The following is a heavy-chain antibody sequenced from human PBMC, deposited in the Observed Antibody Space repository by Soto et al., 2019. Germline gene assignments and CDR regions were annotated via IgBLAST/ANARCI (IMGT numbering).Heavy chain of an antibody. CDR2: ISGSGGST. D-gene: IGHD6-19*01. CDR3: AKDLTQQWLVIFDY. CDR1: GFTFSSYA. J-gene: IGHJ4*02. V-gene: IGHV3-23*01. Sequence: SLRLSCAASGFTFSSYAMSWVRQAPGKGLEWVSAISGSGGSTYYADSVKGRFTISRDNSKNALYLQMNSLRAEDTAVYYCAKDLTQQWLVIFDYWGQGTLVTVSS.